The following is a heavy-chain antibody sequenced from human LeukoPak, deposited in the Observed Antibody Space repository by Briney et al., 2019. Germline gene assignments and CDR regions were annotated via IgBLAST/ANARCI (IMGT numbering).Heavy chain of an antibody. CDR1: GYTFTSYA. D-gene: IGHD6-19*01. V-gene: IGHV1-3*01. CDR2: INAGNGNT. J-gene: IGHJ4*02. Sequence: APVKVSCKASGYTFTSYAMHWVRQAPGQRLEWMGWINAGNGNTKYPQKFQGRVTITRDTSASTAYMELSSLRSEDTAVYYCARARIAVAGTFDYWGQGTLVTVSS. CDR3: ARARIAVAGTFDY.